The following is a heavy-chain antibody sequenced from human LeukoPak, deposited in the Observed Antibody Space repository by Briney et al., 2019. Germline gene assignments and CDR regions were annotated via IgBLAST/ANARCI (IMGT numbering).Heavy chain of an antibody. D-gene: IGHD7-27*01. CDR1: GFTFSIYD. V-gene: IGHV3-23*01. CDR3: AKDPYWGIPGDDY. J-gene: IGHJ4*02. Sequence: PGGSLRLSCAASGFTFSIYDMNWVRQTPGKGPEWVAIISGSGGTTYYADSVKGRFTISRDNSKNTLYLQMNSLRAEDTAVYYCAKDPYWGIPGDDYWGQGTLVTVSS. CDR2: ISGSGGTT.